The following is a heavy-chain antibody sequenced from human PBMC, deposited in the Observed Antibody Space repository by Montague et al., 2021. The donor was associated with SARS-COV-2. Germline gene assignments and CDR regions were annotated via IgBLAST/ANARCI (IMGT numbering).Heavy chain of an antibody. D-gene: IGHD2-8*01. CDR3: AKEGGKMVFDQ. CDR2: ISYDGSNK. V-gene: IGHV3-30-3*02. CDR1: GFTFSNYA. Sequence: SLRLSCAASGFTFSNYAMHWVRQAPGKGLEWVAVISYDGSNKYYADSVKGRFTISRDNSKNTLYLQMNSLRAEDTAVYYCAKEGGKMVFDQWGQGTLVTVSS. J-gene: IGHJ4*02.